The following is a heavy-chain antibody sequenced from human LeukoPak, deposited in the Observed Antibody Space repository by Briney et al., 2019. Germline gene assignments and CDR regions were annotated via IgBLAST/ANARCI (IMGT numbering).Heavy chain of an antibody. J-gene: IGHJ5*01. CDR2: ISFDGNDK. CDR3: ARVAVSGPTGWFDS. V-gene: IGHV3-30-3*01. CDR1: GFSFSSYT. Sequence: GRSLRLSCAASGFSFSSYTMHWLRQAPGKGLEWVAVISFDGNDKYYSDSVKGRFTISRGNVDNVVYLEMNSLGAEDTATYYCARVAVSGPTGWFDSWGQGTLVIVSS. D-gene: IGHD2-8*02.